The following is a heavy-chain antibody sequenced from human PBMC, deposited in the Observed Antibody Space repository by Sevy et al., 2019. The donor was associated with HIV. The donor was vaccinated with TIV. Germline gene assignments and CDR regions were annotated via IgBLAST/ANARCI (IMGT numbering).Heavy chain of an antibody. V-gene: IGHV4-61*02. CDR2: IYTSGTT. J-gene: IGHJ5*02. Sequence: SETLSLTCTVSGASISSGSYWTWIRQPAGKGLEWIGRIYTSGTTNYNPSLKSRLTLSLDTSKDQFSLKLTAVTAADTAVYYCARDLCPSWGQGTLVTVSS. CDR1: GASISSGSY. CDR3: ARDLCPS.